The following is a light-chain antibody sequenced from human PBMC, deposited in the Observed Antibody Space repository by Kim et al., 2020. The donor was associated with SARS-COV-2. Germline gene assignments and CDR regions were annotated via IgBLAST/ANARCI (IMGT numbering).Light chain of an antibody. CDR3: AAWDDSLSGYV. J-gene: IGLJ1*01. CDR2: NNN. CDR1: SSNIGRNT. Sequence: QSVLTQPPSASGTPGQSVTISCSGSSSNIGRNTVNWYQQLPGTAHKLLIYNNNQRPSGVPDRFSDSKSGTSASLAISGLQSDDVADYYCAAWDDSLSGYVFGTGTKVTVL. V-gene: IGLV1-44*01.